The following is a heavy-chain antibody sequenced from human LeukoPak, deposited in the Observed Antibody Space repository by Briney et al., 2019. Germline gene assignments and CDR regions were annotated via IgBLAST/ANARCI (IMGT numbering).Heavy chain of an antibody. D-gene: IGHD3-10*01. Sequence: SETLSLTCAVSGFSISSGYYWGWIRQPPGKGLEWIGSIYHSGSTYYNPSLKSRVTMSVDTAKNQFSLKLSSVTAADTAVYYCATGDYYGSGSSNYWGQGTLVTVSS. CDR2: IYHSGST. J-gene: IGHJ4*02. CDR1: GFSISSGYY. CDR3: ATGDYYGSGSSNY. V-gene: IGHV4-38-2*01.